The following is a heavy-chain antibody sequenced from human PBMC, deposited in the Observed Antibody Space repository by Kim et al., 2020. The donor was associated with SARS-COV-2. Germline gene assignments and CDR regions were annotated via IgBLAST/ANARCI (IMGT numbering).Heavy chain of an antibody. J-gene: IGHJ4*02. V-gene: IGHV1-69*01. D-gene: IGHD6-6*01. Sequence: QKFQGRVTITADESTSTTYMELSSLRSEDTAVYYCAREVIAAHLMYYFDYWGQGTLVTVSS. CDR3: AREVIAAHLMYYFDY.